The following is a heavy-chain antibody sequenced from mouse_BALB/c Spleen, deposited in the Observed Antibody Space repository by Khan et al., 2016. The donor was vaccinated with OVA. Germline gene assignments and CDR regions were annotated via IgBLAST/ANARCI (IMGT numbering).Heavy chain of an antibody. V-gene: IGHV1-7*01. Sequence: QIQLVQSGAELAKPGASVKMSCTASGYTFTSYWMHWIKQRPGQGLEWIGYINPTSGYTAYNQKFKDKATLTADTSSNTAYLQLSSLTSEDTAVYYCARDGNYFYAMGYGGQGTSVTVSS. J-gene: IGHJ4*01. CDR2: INPTSGYT. D-gene: IGHD2-1*01. CDR3: ARDGNYFYAMGY. CDR1: GYTFTSYW.